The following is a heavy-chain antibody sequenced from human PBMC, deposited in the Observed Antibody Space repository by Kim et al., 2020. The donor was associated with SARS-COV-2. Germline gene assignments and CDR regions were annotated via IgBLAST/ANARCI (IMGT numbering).Heavy chain of an antibody. D-gene: IGHD3-10*01. J-gene: IGHJ4*02. V-gene: IGHV3-23*01. CDR2: ITDSGDST. CDR1: GFTFSTYA. CDR3: ETRAL. Sequence: GGSLRLSCAASGFTFSTYAMSWVRQAPGKGLEWVSSITDSGDSTYYADSVKGRFTVSRDNSTYTLDLQMNSLRAEDTAVYYCETRALWGRGTLVTVSS.